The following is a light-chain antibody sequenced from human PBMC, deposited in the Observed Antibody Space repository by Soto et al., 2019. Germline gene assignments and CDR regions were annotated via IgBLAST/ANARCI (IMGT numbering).Light chain of an antibody. CDR1: SSDVGSYNL. J-gene: IGLJ1*01. V-gene: IGLV2-23*02. CDR2: EVS. CDR3: CSYAGSSLLV. Sequence: QSALTQPASVSGSPGQSITISCTGTSSDVGSYNLVSWYQQHPGKAPKPMIYEVSKRPSGVSNRFSGSKSGNTASLTISGLQAEDEADYYCCSYAGSSLLVFGTGTKVTVL.